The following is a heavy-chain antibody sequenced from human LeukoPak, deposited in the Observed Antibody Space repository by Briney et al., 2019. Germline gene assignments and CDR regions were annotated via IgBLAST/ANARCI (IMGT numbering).Heavy chain of an antibody. CDR3: AREGPRNYFDSSGPGPFDI. D-gene: IGHD3-22*01. Sequence: ASVKVSCKASGYTFTSYYMHWVRQAPGQGLEWMGVINPSDRSTSYAQKFQGRVTMTRDTSTSTVYMELSSLRSEDTAVYYCAREGPRNYFDSSGPGPFDIWGQGTMVIVSS. J-gene: IGHJ3*02. V-gene: IGHV1-46*01. CDR1: GYTFTSYY. CDR2: INPSDRST.